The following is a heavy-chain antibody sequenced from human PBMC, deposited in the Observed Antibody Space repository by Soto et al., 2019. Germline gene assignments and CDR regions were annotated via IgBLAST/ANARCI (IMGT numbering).Heavy chain of an antibody. CDR3: ARDLKKKRYSSSWLDL. V-gene: IGHV3-21*04. D-gene: IGHD6-13*01. J-gene: IGHJ2*01. Sequence: EVQLVESGGGLVKPGGSLRLSCAASGFTFSSYSMNWVRQAPGKGLEWVSSISSSSSTIYYADSVKGRFTISRDNAKNSLYLQMNSLRAEDTAVYYCARDLKKKRYSSSWLDLWGRGTLVTVSS. CDR2: ISSSSSTI. CDR1: GFTFSSYS.